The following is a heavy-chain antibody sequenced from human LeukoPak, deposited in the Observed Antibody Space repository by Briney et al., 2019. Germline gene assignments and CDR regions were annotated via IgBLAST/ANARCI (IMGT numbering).Heavy chain of an antibody. V-gene: IGHV4-61*01. CDR3: ARVTGYMIEDYFDY. CDR1: GYSISSGYY. D-gene: IGHD3-22*01. CDR2: IYYSGST. Sequence: SETLSLTCTVSGYSISSGYYWGWIRQPPGKGLEWIGYIYYSGSTNYNPSLKSRVTISVDTSKNQFSLKLSSVTAADTAVYYCARVTGYMIEDYFDYWGQGTLVTVSS. J-gene: IGHJ4*02.